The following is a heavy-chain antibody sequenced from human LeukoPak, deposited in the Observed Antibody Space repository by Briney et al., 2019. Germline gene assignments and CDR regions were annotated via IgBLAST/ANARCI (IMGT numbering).Heavy chain of an antibody. D-gene: IGHD3-10*01. Sequence: PSETLSLTCAVSRGSISSYYWSWIRQSPGKGLEWIGYIYYGGSTNYTPSLKSRATISLDTSKNQFSLRLSSVTAADPAVYYCASLGGSGSWNFGYWGQGALVTVSS. V-gene: IGHV4-59*01. J-gene: IGHJ4*02. CDR2: IYYGGST. CDR3: ASLGGSGSWNFGY. CDR1: RGSISSYY.